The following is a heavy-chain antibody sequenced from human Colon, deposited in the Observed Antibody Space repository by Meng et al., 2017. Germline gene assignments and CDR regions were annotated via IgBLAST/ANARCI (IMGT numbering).Heavy chain of an antibody. CDR2: IYYTGST. CDR3: ARGPLDY. V-gene: IGHV4-61*08. J-gene: IGHJ4*02. Sequence: QVRLQEPGPGLVKPSQTLSLTCTVSGDSFNSPDYYWSWIRQPPEKGLEWIGYIYYTGSTNYNPSLKSRVTISVDTSKNQFSLKLSSVTAADTAVYYCARGPLDYWGQGTLVTVSS. CDR1: GDSFNSPDYY.